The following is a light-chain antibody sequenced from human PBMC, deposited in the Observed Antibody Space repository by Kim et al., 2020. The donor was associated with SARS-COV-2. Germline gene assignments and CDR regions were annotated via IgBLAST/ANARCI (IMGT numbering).Light chain of an antibody. CDR3: HVWDSSTVV. V-gene: IGLV3-9*01. J-gene: IGLJ3*02. Sequence: SYELTQPLSVSVALGQTARVTCGGNNIGSKNVHWYQQKPGQAPVLVIYRDGNRPSGIPERFSGSNSGNTATLTISRAQAGDEAEYYCHVWDSSTVVFGGG. CDR2: RDG. CDR1: NIGSKN.